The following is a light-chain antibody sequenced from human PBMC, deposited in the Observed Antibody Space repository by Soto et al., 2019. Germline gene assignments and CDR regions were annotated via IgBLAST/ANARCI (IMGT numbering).Light chain of an antibody. V-gene: IGKV3-15*01. CDR3: QQSGTSPWT. Sequence: EIVMTQSPATLSVSPGERATLSCRASQSVSSNLAWYQQKPGQAPRLLIYGASTRATGIPARFSGSGSGTEFTLTISSLQSEDFAVYYCQQSGTSPWTFGQGTRVEFK. CDR1: QSVSSN. CDR2: GAS. J-gene: IGKJ1*01.